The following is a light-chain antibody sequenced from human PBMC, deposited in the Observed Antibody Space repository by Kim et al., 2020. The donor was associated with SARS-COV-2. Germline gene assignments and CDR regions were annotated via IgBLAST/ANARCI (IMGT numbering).Light chain of an antibody. CDR3: EQYGDSLT. CDR1: QSVTSSY. V-gene: IGKV3-20*01. J-gene: IGKJ4*01. Sequence: SLAPGERATLSCRASQSVTSSYLAWYQQKPGQAPRLLIYGASSRATGIPDRFSGSGSGTEFTLTISRLEPEDFAVYYCEQYGDSLTFGGGTKVEI. CDR2: GAS.